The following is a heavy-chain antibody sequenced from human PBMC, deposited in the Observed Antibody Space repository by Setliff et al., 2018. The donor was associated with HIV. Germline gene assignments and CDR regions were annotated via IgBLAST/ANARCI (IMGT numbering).Heavy chain of an antibody. CDR2: IKKSSGSVNI. CDR1: GFTFNNAW. V-gene: IGHV3-48*04. D-gene: IGHD3-10*01. Sequence: WGSLRLSCGASGFTFNNAWMNWVRQAPGKGLEWLGRIKKSSGSVNIFYADSVKGRFTISRDNAKNSLYLQMNSLRAEDTAIYYCARGSLRGVLALGMDVWGQGTTVTVSS. J-gene: IGHJ6*02. CDR3: ARGSLRGVLALGMDV.